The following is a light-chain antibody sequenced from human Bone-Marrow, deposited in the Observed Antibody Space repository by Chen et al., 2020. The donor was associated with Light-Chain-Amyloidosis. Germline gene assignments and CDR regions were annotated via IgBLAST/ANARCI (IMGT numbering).Light chain of an antibody. CDR2: EET. J-gene: IGLJ3*02. Sequence: QSALTQPASVSGFPGQSITISCTGTNNDVGGHAFVSWYKRHPGKAPKFLIYEETERAAGVSNSFSGSKSGNTASLTISGLQAEDEADYYCSSFAAGSTWVFGGGTSLTVL. V-gene: IGLV2-23*01. CDR3: SSFAAGSTWV. CDR1: NNDVGGHAF.